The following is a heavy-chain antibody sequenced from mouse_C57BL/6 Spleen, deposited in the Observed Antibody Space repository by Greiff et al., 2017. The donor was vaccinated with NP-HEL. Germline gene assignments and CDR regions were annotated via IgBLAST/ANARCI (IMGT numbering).Heavy chain of an antibody. J-gene: IGHJ2*01. D-gene: IGHD1-1*01. Sequence: EVQLQQSGPGLAKPSQTLSLTCSVTGYSIPSDYWNWVRKFPGNKLEYMGYISYSGSTYYNPSLKSRISITRDKSKNKYYLQLNSVTTEDTASYYCARGPYGSSYIDYWGQGTTLTVSS. CDR2: ISYSGST. CDR1: GYSIPSDY. V-gene: IGHV3-8*01. CDR3: ARGPYGSSYIDY.